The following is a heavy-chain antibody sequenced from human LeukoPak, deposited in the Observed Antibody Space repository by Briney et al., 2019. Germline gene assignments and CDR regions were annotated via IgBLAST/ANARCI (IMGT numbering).Heavy chain of an antibody. CDR1: GFTFSNYA. J-gene: IGHJ5*02. D-gene: IGHD6-19*01. V-gene: IGHV3-23*01. Sequence: GGSLRLSCVASGFTFSNYAMSWVRQAPGKGLEWVSAISGSGGSTYYADSVKGRFTISRDNSKNTLYLQMNSLRAEDTAVYYCAKDQGRSSGWHPWGQGTLVTVSS. CDR2: ISGSGGST. CDR3: AKDQGRSSGWHP.